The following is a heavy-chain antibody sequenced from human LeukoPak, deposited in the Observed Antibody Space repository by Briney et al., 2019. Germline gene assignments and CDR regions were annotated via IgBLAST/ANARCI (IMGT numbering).Heavy chain of an antibody. V-gene: IGHV3-21*01. CDR1: GFTFSTYN. D-gene: IGHD3-3*01. Sequence: GGSLRLSCAASGFTFSTYNMNWVRRAPGKGLEWVSSISSSGTYLYYADSMKGRFTISRDNAKNSLYPQMNSLRAEDTAVYYCAREIVFNDFWSGYYNDYWGQGTLVTVSS. J-gene: IGHJ4*02. CDR2: ISSSGTYL. CDR3: AREIVFNDFWSGYYNDY.